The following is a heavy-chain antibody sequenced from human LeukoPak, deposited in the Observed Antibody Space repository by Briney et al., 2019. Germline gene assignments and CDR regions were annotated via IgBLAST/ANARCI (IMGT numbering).Heavy chain of an antibody. J-gene: IGHJ4*02. D-gene: IGHD3-10*01. CDR3: ARDQPFYSDSGSFVPFHY. CDR2: ISSSSSYS. V-gene: IGHV3-21*01. CDR1: GFTFGTYS. Sequence: GGSLRLSCAASGFTFGTYSMNWVRQAPGKGLEWVSSISSSSSYSYYADSVRGRFTISGDNAKNSLYLQMNTLRAEDTAVYYCARDQPFYSDSGSFVPFHYWGQGTLVTVSS.